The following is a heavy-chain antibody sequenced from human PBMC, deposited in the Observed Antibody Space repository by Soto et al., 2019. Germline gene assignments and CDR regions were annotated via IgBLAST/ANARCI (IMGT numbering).Heavy chain of an antibody. Sequence: EVQLVESGGGMVQPGGSLKLSCTASGFTFSGSAVLWVRQASGKGLEWLGRMRSNGNNYATAYAASVKGRIIISRDDSKNMAYLQMDSLKPEDTAVYYCGSSSSGWYLDYWGQGTLVTVSS. J-gene: IGHJ4*02. CDR2: MRSNGNNYAT. CDR1: GFTFSGSA. V-gene: IGHV3-73*01. D-gene: IGHD6-19*01. CDR3: GSSSSGWYLDY.